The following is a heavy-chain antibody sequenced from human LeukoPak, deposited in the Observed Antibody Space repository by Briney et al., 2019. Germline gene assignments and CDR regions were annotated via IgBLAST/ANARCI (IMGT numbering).Heavy chain of an antibody. CDR2: IYSAGST. Sequence: GGSLRLSCAASEFTVSSNYMSWVRQAPGKGLEWVSLIYSAGSTYYADSVKGRFTISRHNSRNTLYLQMNSLRAEDTAVYYCARHIGFDAFDIWGQGIMVTVSS. J-gene: IGHJ3*02. CDR1: EFTVSSNY. CDR3: ARHIGFDAFDI. V-gene: IGHV3-53*04.